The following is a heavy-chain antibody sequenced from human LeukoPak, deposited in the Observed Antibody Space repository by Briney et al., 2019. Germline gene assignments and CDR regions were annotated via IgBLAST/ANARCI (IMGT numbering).Heavy chain of an antibody. J-gene: IGHJ5*02. CDR3: ARDWAVVVPAAPRHWFDP. CDR2: IYYSGST. V-gene: IGHV4-39*07. D-gene: IGHD2-2*01. CDR1: GGSISSSSYY. Sequence: SETLSLTCTVSGGSISSSSYYWGWIRQPPGKGLEWIGSIYYSGSTYYNPSLKSRVTISVDTSKNQFSLKLSSVTAADTAVYYCARDWAVVVPAAPRHWFDPWGQGTLVTVSS.